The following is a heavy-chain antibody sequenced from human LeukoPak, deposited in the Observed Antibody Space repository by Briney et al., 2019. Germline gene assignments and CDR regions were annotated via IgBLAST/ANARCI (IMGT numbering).Heavy chain of an antibody. Sequence: GGSLRLSCAASGFTFSSYAMHWVRQAPGKGLERVAVISYDGSNKYYADSVKGRFTISRDNSKNTPYLQMNSLRAEDTAVYYCARDSQDSSGYYSYYYYGMDVWGQGTTVTVSS. J-gene: IGHJ6*02. CDR2: ISYDGSNK. CDR1: GFTFSSYA. D-gene: IGHD3-22*01. V-gene: IGHV3-30-3*01. CDR3: ARDSQDSSGYYSYYYYGMDV.